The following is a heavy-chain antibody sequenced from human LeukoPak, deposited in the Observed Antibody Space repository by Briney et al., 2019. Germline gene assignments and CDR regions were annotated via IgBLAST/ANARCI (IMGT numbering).Heavy chain of an antibody. V-gene: IGHV3-15*01. CDR1: GFTFSNAW. CDR2: IKSKTDGGTT. D-gene: IGHD3-22*01. Sequence: PGGSLRLSCAASGFTFSNAWMSWVRQAPGKGLEWVGRIKSKTDGGTTDYAAPVKGGFTISRDDSKNTLYLQMNSLKTEDTAVYYCTTDSWSYDSSGYYYYYWGQGTLVTVSS. J-gene: IGHJ4*02. CDR3: TTDSWSYDSSGYYYYY.